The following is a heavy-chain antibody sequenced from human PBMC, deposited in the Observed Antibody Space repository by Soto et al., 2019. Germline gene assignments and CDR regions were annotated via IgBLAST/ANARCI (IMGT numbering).Heavy chain of an antibody. J-gene: IGHJ4*02. CDR2: ISYDGSNK. Sequence: QVQLVESGGGVVHTGRSLRLSCAASGFTFSSYGMHWVRQAPGKGLEWVAVISYDGSNKYYADSVKGRFTISRDNSKNPLELHRNSMRAEDTAVYYCAKDYGDYMYYSDYLGQVTLVTVAS. D-gene: IGHD4-17*01. V-gene: IGHV3-30*18. CDR3: AKDYGDYMYYSDY. CDR1: GFTFSSYG.